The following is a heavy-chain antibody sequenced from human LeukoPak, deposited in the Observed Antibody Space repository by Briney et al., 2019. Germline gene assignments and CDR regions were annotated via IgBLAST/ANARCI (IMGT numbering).Heavy chain of an antibody. V-gene: IGHV3-23*01. CDR2: ISGSGGST. Sequence: PGGSLRLSCAASGFTFSSYAMSWVRQAPGKGLEWVSAISGSGGSTYYADSVKGRFTISRDNSKNTQYLQMNSLRAEDTAVYYCAKDSVPFGAFDIWGQGTMVTVYS. J-gene: IGHJ3*02. CDR1: GFTFSSYA. D-gene: IGHD3-16*01. CDR3: AKDSVPFGAFDI.